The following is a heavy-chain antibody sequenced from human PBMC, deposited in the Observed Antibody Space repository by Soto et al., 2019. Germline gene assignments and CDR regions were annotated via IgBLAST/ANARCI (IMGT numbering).Heavy chain of an antibody. V-gene: IGHV4-30-2*01. CDR3: ARGNIVVGYLDS. D-gene: IGHD2-15*01. Sequence: PSETLSLTCSVSDGSINRGDHSWSWIRQPPGKGLEWIGYVYRFESTYSNPSLNNRVTISVDKSRNQFSLMLTSVTAADTAVYFCARGNIVVGYLDSWGQGILVTVSS. CDR1: DGSINRGDHS. J-gene: IGHJ4*02. CDR2: VYRFEST.